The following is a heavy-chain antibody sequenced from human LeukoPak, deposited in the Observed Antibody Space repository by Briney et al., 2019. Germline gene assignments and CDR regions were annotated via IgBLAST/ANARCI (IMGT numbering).Heavy chain of an antibody. CDR2: ISGSNGNT. V-gene: IGHV1-18*04. Sequence: ASVKVSCKASGYTVTGNYMHWVRQAPGQGLEWMGWISGSNGNTNYAQKLQGRVTMTTDTSTSTAYMELRSLRSDDTAVYYCARGEGNWGDAFDIWGQGTMVTVSS. CDR1: GYTVTGNY. CDR3: ARGEGNWGDAFDI. D-gene: IGHD7-27*01. J-gene: IGHJ3*02.